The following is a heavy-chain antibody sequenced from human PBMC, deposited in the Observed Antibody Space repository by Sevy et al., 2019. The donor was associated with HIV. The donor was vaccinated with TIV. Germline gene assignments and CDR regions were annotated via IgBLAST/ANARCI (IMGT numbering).Heavy chain of an antibody. J-gene: IGHJ4*02. CDR1: GFDFSIYS. V-gene: IGHV3-23*01. CDR2: LSFGCGKI. Sequence: GGSLRLSCAASGFDFSIYSMSWVRQAPGKGLEWVSTLSFGCGKINYADSVKGRFTISRGNSKSSVYLQMNNMRGEDTAVYYCAREGCTKPHDYWGQGTLVTVSS. D-gene: IGHD2-8*01. CDR3: AREGCTKPHDY.